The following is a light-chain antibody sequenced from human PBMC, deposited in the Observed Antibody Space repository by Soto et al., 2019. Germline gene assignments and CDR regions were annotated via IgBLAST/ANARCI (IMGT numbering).Light chain of an antibody. J-gene: IGKJ2*01. Sequence: AIRMTQSPSSISASTGDRVTITCRASQGISSFLAWYQQKPGKAPKLLIYAAATLQKGAPSRFSASGFGTEFNLTISRLQSEDFETYFCQQYLSYPYTFGQGTKLEI. CDR3: QQYLSYPYT. V-gene: IGKV1-8*01. CDR2: AAA. CDR1: QGISSF.